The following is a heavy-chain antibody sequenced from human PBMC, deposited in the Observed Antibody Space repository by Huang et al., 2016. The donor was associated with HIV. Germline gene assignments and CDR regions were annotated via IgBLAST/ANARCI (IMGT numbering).Heavy chain of an antibody. CDR3: ARHMDCSSSSCLAGGHERGPFDM. CDR1: GGSISSSSYY. J-gene: IGHJ3*02. V-gene: IGHV4-39*01. D-gene: IGHD2-2*01. Sequence: QLQLQESGPGLVKPSETLSLPCSVSGGSISSSSYYWGWIGSIYYSGITFYNPSLKSRVTMSVDTSKNQFSLRLRSVTAADTSVYYCARHMDCSSSSCLAGGHERGPFDMWGQGTMVTVSS. CDR2: IYYSGIT.